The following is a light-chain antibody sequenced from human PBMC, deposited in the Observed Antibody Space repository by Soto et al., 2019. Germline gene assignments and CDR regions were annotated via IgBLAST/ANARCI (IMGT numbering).Light chain of an antibody. CDR3: SSYTRRSTVV. CDR1: SSDVGSYDR. Sequence: QSALTQPPSLSGSPGQSVTISCTGTSSDVGSYDRVSWYQQSPGTVPKLMIYEVNKRPSGVPDRFSGSKSGNTASLTISGLQAEDEADYYCSSYTRRSTVVFGGGTKLTVL. J-gene: IGLJ2*01. V-gene: IGLV2-18*02. CDR2: EVN.